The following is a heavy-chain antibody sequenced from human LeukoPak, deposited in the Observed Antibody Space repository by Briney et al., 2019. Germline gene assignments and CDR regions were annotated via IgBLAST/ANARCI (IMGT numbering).Heavy chain of an antibody. D-gene: IGHD1-7*01. CDR3: ARDAGGTNWFDP. J-gene: IGHJ5*02. CDR1: DGSISSGSYY. CDR2: IYTSGST. Sequence: PSETLTLTCTVSDGSISSGSYYWSWIRQPAGKGLEWIGRIYTSGSTNYNPSLKSRVTISVDTSKNQFSLKLSSVTAADTAVYYCARDAGGTNWFDPWGQGTLVTVSS. V-gene: IGHV4-61*02.